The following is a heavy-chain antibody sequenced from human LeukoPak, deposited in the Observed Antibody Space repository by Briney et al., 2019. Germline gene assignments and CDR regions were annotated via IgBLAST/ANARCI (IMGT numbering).Heavy chain of an antibody. CDR1: GGSISNSSHY. Sequence: PSETLSLTCTVSGGSISNSSHYWGWIRQPPGKGLEWIGSLSYSGSIHYNPSLKSRVTISVDTSKNQFSLKLRSVTAADTAVYYCARHRLEYCTGGSCYPGWGQGTLVTVSS. D-gene: IGHD2-15*01. J-gene: IGHJ4*02. CDR2: LSYSGSI. V-gene: IGHV4-39*01. CDR3: ARHRLEYCTGGSCYPG.